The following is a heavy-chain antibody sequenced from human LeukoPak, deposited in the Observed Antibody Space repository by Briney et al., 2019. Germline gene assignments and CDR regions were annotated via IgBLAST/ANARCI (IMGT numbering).Heavy chain of an antibody. CDR2: IYYSGST. CDR1: GGSISSYY. D-gene: IGHD5-24*01. CDR3: AREGPGGDGYNYWFDP. Sequence: SETLSLTYTVSGGSISSYYWSWIRQPPGKGLEWIGYIYYSGSTNYNPSLKSRVTISVDTSKNQFSLKLSSVTAADTAVYYCAREGPGGDGYNYWFDPWGQGTLVTVSS. V-gene: IGHV4-59*01. J-gene: IGHJ5*02.